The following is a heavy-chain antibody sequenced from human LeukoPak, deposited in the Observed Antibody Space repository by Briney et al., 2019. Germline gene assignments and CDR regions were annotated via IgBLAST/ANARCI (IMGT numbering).Heavy chain of an antibody. Sequence: GGSLRLSCAASGFTFSSYAMSWVRQAPGKGLEWVSAISGSGGSTYYADSVKGRFTISRDNSKNTLYLQMNSLRPEDTALYYCAKNGADCSGGSCYSAWFDPWGQGTLVTVSS. CDR3: AKNGADCSGGSCYSAWFDP. D-gene: IGHD2-15*01. V-gene: IGHV3-23*01. CDR1: GFTFSSYA. CDR2: ISGSGGST. J-gene: IGHJ5*02.